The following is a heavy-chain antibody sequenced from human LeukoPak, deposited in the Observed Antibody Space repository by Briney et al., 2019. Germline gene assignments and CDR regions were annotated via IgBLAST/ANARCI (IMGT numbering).Heavy chain of an antibody. CDR1: GFTFSDYY. Sequence: PGGSLRLSCAASGFTFSDYYMSWIRQAPGKGLEWVSYISGSGSNIYYADSVKGRFTISRDNAKNSLYLQMNSLRAEDTAVYYCARDLDYGVYADYWGQGTLVTVSS. CDR3: ARDLDYGVYADY. J-gene: IGHJ4*02. V-gene: IGHV3-11*01. D-gene: IGHD4-17*01. CDR2: ISGSGSNI.